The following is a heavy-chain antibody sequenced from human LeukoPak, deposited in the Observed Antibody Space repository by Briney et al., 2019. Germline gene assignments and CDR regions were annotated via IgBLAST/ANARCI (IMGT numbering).Heavy chain of an antibody. J-gene: IGHJ4*02. D-gene: IGHD5-18*01. CDR3: ARALGGVQLWLGYFDY. CDR2: INHSGST. V-gene: IGHV4-34*01. Sequence: SETLSLTCAVYGGSFSGYYWSWIRQPPGKGLEWIGEINHSGSTNYNPSLKSRVTISVDTSKNQFSLKLSSVTAADTAVYYCARALGGVQLWLGYFDYWGQGTLVTVSS. CDR1: GGSFSGYY.